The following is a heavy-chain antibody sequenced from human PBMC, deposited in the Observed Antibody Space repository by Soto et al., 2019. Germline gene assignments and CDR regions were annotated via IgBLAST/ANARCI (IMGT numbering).Heavy chain of an antibody. CDR2: ISGSSRTI. J-gene: IGHJ4*02. V-gene: IGHV3-48*01. CDR3: ARDQIGGYSSSWWYF. Sequence: PGGSLRLSCAASGFTFSSYSMNWVRQAPGKGLEWVSYISGSSRTIYYADSVKGRFTISRDNAKNSLYLQMNSLRAEDTAVYYCARDQIGGYSSSWWYFWGQGTLVTVSS. CDR1: GFTFSSYS. D-gene: IGHD6-13*01.